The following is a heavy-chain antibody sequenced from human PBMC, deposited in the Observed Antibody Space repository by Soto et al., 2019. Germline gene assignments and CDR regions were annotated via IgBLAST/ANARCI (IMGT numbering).Heavy chain of an antibody. CDR2: IWYDGSNK. Sequence: GGSLRLSCAASGFTFSSYGMHWVRQAPGKGLEWVAVIWYDGSNKYYADSVKGRFTTSRDNSKNTLYLQMNSLRAEDTAVYYCARDSNYDILTGYSPGDRFDPWGQGTLVTVSS. CDR3: ARDSNYDILTGYSPGDRFDP. CDR1: GFTFSSYG. J-gene: IGHJ5*02. D-gene: IGHD3-9*01. V-gene: IGHV3-33*01.